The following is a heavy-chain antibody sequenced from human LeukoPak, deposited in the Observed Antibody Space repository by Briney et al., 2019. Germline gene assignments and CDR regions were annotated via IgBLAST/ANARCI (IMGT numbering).Heavy chain of an antibody. Sequence: GGSLRLSCAASGFTFSNAWMGWVRQAPGKGLEWVGRIKSKTDGGTTDYAAPVKGRFTISRDDSKNTLYLQMNSLKTEDTAVYYCTTEYYYGSGSFDYWGQGTLVTVSS. CDR2: IKSKTDGGTT. V-gene: IGHV3-15*01. CDR1: GFTFSNAW. J-gene: IGHJ4*02. D-gene: IGHD3-10*01. CDR3: TTEYYYGSGSFDY.